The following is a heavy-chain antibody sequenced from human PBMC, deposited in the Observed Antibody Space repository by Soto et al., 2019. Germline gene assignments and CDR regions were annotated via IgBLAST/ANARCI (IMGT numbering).Heavy chain of an antibody. Sequence: QVQLVQSGVEVREPGASVKVSCKASGYTFTSHGISWVRQAPGQGLEWMGWISVYNGNTYYAQKFQGRVTVSTDTSKSTAYMELRSLRSDDTAIYYCARDALYYDSSGYYLYFDYWGQGVLVTVSS. J-gene: IGHJ4*02. V-gene: IGHV1-18*01. CDR3: ARDALYYDSSGYYLYFDY. CDR2: ISVYNGNT. D-gene: IGHD3-22*01. CDR1: GYTFTSHG.